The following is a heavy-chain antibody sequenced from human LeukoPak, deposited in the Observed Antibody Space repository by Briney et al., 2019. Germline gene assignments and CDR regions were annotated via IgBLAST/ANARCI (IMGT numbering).Heavy chain of an antibody. D-gene: IGHD5-18*01. CDR2: IYYSGST. V-gene: IGHV4-39*01. CDR3: ARVKLAAMVKKYYFDY. Sequence: PSETLSLTCTVSGGSISSSSYYWGWIRQPPGKGLEWIGSIYYSGSTYYNPSLKSRVTISVDTSKNQFSLKLSSVTAADTAVYYCARVKLAAMVKKYYFDYWGQGTLVTVSS. J-gene: IGHJ4*02. CDR1: GGSISSSSYY.